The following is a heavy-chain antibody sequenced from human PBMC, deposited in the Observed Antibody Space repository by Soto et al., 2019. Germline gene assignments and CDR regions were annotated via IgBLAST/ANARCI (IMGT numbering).Heavy chain of an antibody. CDR1: GFSLSTTGVG. D-gene: IGHD6-13*01. CDR2: IYWDDDK. Sequence: QITLKESGPTLVKPTQTRTLTCTLSGFSLSTTGVGVGWIRQPPGKALEWLALIYWDDDKRYSPSLKNRLTITKDTSKNQVVLTMTNMDPVDTATYYCGHKASVAAAGTFEYWGQGSLVTVSS. J-gene: IGHJ4*02. CDR3: GHKASVAAAGTFEY. V-gene: IGHV2-5*02.